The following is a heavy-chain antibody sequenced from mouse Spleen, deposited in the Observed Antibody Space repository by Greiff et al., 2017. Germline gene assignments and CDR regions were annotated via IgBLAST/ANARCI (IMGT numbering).Heavy chain of an antibody. CDR3: ARLPRFAY. V-gene: IGHV3-2*02. CDR1: GYSITSDYA. Sequence: EVQLQQSGPGLVKPSQSLSLTCTVTGYSITSDYAWNWIRQFPGNKLEWMGYISYSGSTSYNPSLKSRISITRDTSKNQFFLQLNSVTTEDTATYYCARLPRFAYWGQGTLVTVSA. D-gene: IGHD2-12*01. CDR2: ISYSGST. J-gene: IGHJ3*01.